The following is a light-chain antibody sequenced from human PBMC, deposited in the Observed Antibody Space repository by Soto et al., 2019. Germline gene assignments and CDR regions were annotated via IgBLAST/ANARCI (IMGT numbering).Light chain of an antibody. CDR2: KAS. J-gene: IGKJ1*01. V-gene: IGKV1-5*03. CDR3: EEHNSDSRE. CDR1: QIISTW. Sequence: DSEVTRAAYGVYEKIGSGACRDCRASQIISTWLAWYQQKPGKAPKLLIYKASSLESWFPSRFSGSGSATESALTLSRLDPDACATYCCEEHNSDSREFGQGTKVDIK.